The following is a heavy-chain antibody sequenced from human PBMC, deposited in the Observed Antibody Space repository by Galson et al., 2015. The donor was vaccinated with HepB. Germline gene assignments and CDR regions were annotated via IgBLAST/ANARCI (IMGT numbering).Heavy chain of an antibody. V-gene: IGHV1-8*01. J-gene: IGHJ6*03. CDR3: ARGTSSYYYYYMDV. D-gene: IGHD2-2*01. Sequence: SVKVSCKASGYTFTSYDINWVRQATGQGLEWMGWMNPNSGNTGYAQKFQGRVTMTRNTSISTAYMELSSLRSEDTAVYYCARGTSSYYYYYMDVGGKGTTVTVSS. CDR2: MNPNSGNT. CDR1: GYTFTSYD.